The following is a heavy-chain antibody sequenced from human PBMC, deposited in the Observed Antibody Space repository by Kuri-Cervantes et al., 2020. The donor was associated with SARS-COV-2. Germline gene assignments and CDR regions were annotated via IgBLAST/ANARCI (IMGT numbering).Heavy chain of an antibody. CDR1: GGTFSSSV. CDR2: IIPLSGIA. D-gene: IGHD5-12*01. Sequence: SVKVSCKTSGGTFSSSVISWVRQAPGQGLEWVGGIIPLSGIADYAQRFQGTVTITADKSTSTVYMELSSLRSEDTAVYYCAKAKGYSGFDPYFAYWGQGNLVTVSS. CDR3: AKAKGYSGFDPYFAY. V-gene: IGHV1-69*10. J-gene: IGHJ4*02.